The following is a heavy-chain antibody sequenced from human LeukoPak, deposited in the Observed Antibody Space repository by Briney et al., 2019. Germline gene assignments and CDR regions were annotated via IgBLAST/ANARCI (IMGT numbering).Heavy chain of an antibody. V-gene: IGHV3-23*01. CDR1: GFPFSSYA. Sequence: EGSLRLSCAASGFPFSSYAMSWVRQAPGKGLEWVSAISGSGGSTYYADSVKGRFTISRDNSKNTLYLQMNSLRAEDTAVYYCAKDRDSSSWYYFQHWGQGTLVTVSS. D-gene: IGHD6-13*01. CDR3: AKDRDSSSWYYFQH. J-gene: IGHJ1*01. CDR2: ISGSGGST.